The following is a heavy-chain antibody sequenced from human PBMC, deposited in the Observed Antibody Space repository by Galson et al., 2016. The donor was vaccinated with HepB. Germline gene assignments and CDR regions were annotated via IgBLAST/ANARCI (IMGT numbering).Heavy chain of an antibody. D-gene: IGHD2-2*01. Sequence: SLRLSCAASGFAFSSHWMHWVRQDLGKGLVWVSRINSDGTISNYADSVKGRFTISRDNSENTLYLQMNSLRAEDTAVYYCERGVGGVPSANFYYGMDVWGQGATVTVSS. CDR3: ERGVGGVPSANFYYGMDV. V-gene: IGHV3-74*01. CDR1: GFAFSSHW. J-gene: IGHJ6*02. CDR2: INSDGTIS.